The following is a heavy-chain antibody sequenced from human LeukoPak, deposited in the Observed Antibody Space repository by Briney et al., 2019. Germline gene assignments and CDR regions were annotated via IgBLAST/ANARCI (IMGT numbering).Heavy chain of an antibody. V-gene: IGHV1-24*01. CDR2: FDPEDGET. D-gene: IGHD3-3*01. CDR3: ARSSTATIFGVVNIWRYMDV. CDR1: GYTLTELS. J-gene: IGHJ6*03. Sequence: ASVKVSCKASGYTLTELSMHWVRQAPGQGLEWMGGFDPEDGETIYAQKFQGRVTMTEDTSTDTAYMELSSLRSEDTAVYYCARSSTATIFGVVNIWRYMDVWGKGTTVTVSS.